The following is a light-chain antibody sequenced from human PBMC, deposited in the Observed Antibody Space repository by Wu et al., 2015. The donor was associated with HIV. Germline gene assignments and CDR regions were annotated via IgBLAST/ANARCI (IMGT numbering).Light chain of an antibody. CDR3: QQSHDIPRT. CDR1: QNIITF. V-gene: IGKV1-39*01. Sequence: DTQMTQSPSSLSAFVGDRVTITCRASQNIITFLNWYQQKPGKAPKLLIYSSSYLQSGVPSRFSGSGSGTDFSLTISSLQVEDIATYYCQQSHDIPRTFGQGTKVEIK. CDR2: SSS. J-gene: IGKJ1*01.